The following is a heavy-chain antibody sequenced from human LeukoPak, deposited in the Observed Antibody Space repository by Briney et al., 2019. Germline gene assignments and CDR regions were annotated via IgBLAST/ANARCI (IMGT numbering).Heavy chain of an antibody. CDR2: IWYDGSNK. D-gene: IGHD6-13*01. V-gene: IGHV3-33*01. CDR3: ARDGSSWSLTWIDYYYGMDV. CDR1: GFTFSSYG. J-gene: IGHJ6*02. Sequence: PGGSLRLSCAASGFTFSSYGMHWVRQAPGKGLEWVAVIWYDGSNKYYADSVKGRFTISRDNSKSTLYLQMNSLRAEDTAVYYCARDGSSWSLTWIDYYYGMDVWGQGTTVTVSS.